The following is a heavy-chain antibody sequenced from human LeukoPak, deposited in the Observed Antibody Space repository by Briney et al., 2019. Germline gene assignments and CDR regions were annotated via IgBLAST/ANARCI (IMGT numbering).Heavy chain of an antibody. CDR2: INPNSGGT. CDR3: AREGITMVRGVSRLKSLPQH. D-gene: IGHD3-10*01. CDR1: GYTFTGYY. J-gene: IGHJ1*01. Sequence: ASVKVSCKASGYTFTGYYMHWVRQAPGQGLEWMGRINPNSGGTNYAQKFQGRVTMTRDTSISTAYMELSRLRSDYTAVYYCAREGITMVRGVSRLKSLPQHWGQGTLVTVSS. V-gene: IGHV1-2*06.